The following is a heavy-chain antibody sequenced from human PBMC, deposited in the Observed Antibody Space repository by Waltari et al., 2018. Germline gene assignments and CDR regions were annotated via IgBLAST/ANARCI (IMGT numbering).Heavy chain of an antibody. J-gene: IGHJ4*02. D-gene: IGHD3-22*01. CDR3: ARAGGWNYYDSSGNRPPFDY. V-gene: IGHV4-30-4*08. Sequence: QVQLQESGPGLVKPSQTLSLTCTVSGGSISSGDYYWSWIRQPPGKGLEWIGYIYYSGSTYYNPSLKSRVTISVDTAKNQFSLKLSSVTAADTAVYYCARAGGWNYYDSSGNRPPFDYWGQGTLVTVSS. CDR2: IYYSGST. CDR1: GGSISSGDYY.